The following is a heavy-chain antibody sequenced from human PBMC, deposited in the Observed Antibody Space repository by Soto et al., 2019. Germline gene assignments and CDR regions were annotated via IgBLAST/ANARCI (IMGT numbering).Heavy chain of an antibody. CDR2: IYWDDDK. J-gene: IGHJ4*02. CDR1: GFSLSTSGVG. D-gene: IGHD5-12*01. Sequence: QITLKESGPTLVKPTQTLTLTCTFSGFSLSTSGVGVGWIRQPPGKALEWLALIYWDDDKRYSPSLKSRLTITKDTTKNQVVLTMTNMDPVDTATDYWAHTEMATTPFDYWGQGTLVTVSS. CDR3: AHTEMATTPFDY. V-gene: IGHV2-5*02.